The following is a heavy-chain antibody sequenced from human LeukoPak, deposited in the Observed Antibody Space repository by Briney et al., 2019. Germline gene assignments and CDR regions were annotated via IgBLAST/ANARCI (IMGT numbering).Heavy chain of an antibody. V-gene: IGHV3-74*01. J-gene: IGHJ4*02. Sequence: PGGSLRLSCAASGFTFETYWMHWVRQAPGKGLVWVSCISGDGSTTNYADSVKGRFTISRDNAKNTLYLQMNSLRAEDTALYYCAKGTSYYYGSGSYFDYWGQGTLVTVSS. CDR3: AKGTSYYYGSGSYFDY. CDR2: ISGDGSTT. D-gene: IGHD3-10*01. CDR1: GFTFETYW.